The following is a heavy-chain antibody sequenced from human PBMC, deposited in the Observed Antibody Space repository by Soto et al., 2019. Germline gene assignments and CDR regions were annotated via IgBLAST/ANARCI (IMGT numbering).Heavy chain of an antibody. CDR2: IYPGDSDT. CDR3: TTSQYSNSPYYYYGMDV. D-gene: IGHD4-4*01. CDR1: GYSFTSYW. J-gene: IGHJ6*02. Sequence: GESLKISCKGSGYSFTSYWIGWVRQMPGKGLESMGIIYPGDSDTRYSPSFQGQVTISADKSISTAYLQWSSLKASDTAMYYCTTSQYSNSPYYYYGMDVCGQRSTVPVSS. V-gene: IGHV5-51*01.